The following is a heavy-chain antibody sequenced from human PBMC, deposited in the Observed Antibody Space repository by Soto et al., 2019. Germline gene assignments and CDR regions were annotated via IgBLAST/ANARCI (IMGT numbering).Heavy chain of an antibody. Sequence: GGSLRLSCAASRFSFSTYAMTWVRQAPGKGLEWVSGISGSGETTYYADSVEGRFSISRDNAQNTLYLQMNSLRAEDTAVYYCAKILLPRPLIANDAFDIWGQGTMVTVSS. D-gene: IGHD3-22*01. CDR1: RFSFSTYA. CDR3: AKILLPRPLIANDAFDI. V-gene: IGHV3-23*01. J-gene: IGHJ3*02. CDR2: ISGSGETT.